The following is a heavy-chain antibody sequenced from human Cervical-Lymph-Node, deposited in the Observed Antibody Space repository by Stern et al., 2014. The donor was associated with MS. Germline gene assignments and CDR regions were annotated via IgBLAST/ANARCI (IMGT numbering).Heavy chain of an antibody. CDR1: GFTFSDHY. J-gene: IGHJ4*02. V-gene: IGHV3-72*01. Sequence: EVQLEESGGGLVQPGGSLRLSCTASGFTFSDHYLDWVRQAPGKGLEWVGRTSNKADSYTTEYATSVKGRFTISTHESKNSVYLQMNNLKIDDTAVYYCARLPLNWGQGTLVTVSS. CDR2: TSNKADSYTT. CDR3: ARLPLN.